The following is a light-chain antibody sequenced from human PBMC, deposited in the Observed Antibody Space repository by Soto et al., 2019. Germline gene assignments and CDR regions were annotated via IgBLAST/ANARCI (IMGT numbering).Light chain of an antibody. CDR1: SSDVGAYNY. J-gene: IGLJ1*01. V-gene: IGLV2-14*01. CDR3: GSYTTSSNYV. Sequence: QSVLTQPASVSGSPGQSITISCTGTSSDVGAYNYVSWYQQHPGKAPKLMIYDVSHRPSGVSHRFSGSKSGNTASLTISGXQAEDEADYYCGSYTTSSNYVFGTGTKVTVL. CDR2: DVS.